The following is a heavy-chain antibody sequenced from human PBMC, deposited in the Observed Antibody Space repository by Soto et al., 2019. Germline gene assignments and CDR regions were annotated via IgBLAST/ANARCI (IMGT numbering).Heavy chain of an antibody. D-gene: IGHD3-10*01. CDR1: GGSISRGDYS. J-gene: IGHJ3*02. CDR3: ASTLIDYSKPGGPDAFDI. V-gene: IGHV4-39*01. Sequence: SETLSLTCTVSGGSISRGDYSCAWIRQPPGKGLEWIGSIKYSGRTYDSPSLKSRVTMSVDTSNHQFSLKLSSVTAADTAVYYCASTLIDYSKPGGPDAFDIWGQGTMVTVSS. CDR2: IKYSGRT.